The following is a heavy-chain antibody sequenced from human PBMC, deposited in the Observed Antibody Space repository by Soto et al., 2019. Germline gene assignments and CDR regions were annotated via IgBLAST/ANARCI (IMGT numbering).Heavy chain of an antibody. Sequence: PGGSLRLSCAASGFTFSSFAMSWVRQAPGQGLEWVSTISGSGASTYYADSVKGRFTISRDNSKNTLYLQESSLRAEDTAVYYCAKGTFHLRRDGYNLFDYWGQGTLVTVSS. D-gene: IGHD5-12*01. CDR2: ISGSGAST. J-gene: IGHJ4*02. V-gene: IGHV3-23*01. CDR3: AKGTFHLRRDGYNLFDY. CDR1: GFTFSSFA.